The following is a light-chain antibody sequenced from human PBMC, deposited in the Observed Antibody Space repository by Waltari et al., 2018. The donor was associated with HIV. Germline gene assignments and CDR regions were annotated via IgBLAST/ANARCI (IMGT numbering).Light chain of an antibody. CDR2: DVS. CDR3: CSYAGSYTMV. V-gene: IGLV2-11*01. CDR1: SSDCGGYHF. Sequence: QSALTQPRPVSGSPGQSLPLSRTRSSSDCGGYHFVSWYQQHPGKAPKVIIHDVSERPSGVPDRFSGSKSGNTASLTISGLQAEDDADYYCCSYAGSYTMVFGGGTKLTVL. J-gene: IGLJ2*01.